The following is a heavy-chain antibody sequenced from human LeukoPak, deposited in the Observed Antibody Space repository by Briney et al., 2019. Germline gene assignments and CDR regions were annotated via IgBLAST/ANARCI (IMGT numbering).Heavy chain of an antibody. V-gene: IGHV3-23*01. J-gene: IGHJ4*02. Sequence: GGSLRLSCAASGFSFSSYATSWVRQAPGKGLEWVSAISGSGGSTYYADSVKGRFTISRDNSKNTLYLQMNSLRAEDTAVYYCAKGQLVRGEFDYWGQGTLVTVSS. CDR3: AKGQLVRGEFDY. CDR1: GFSFSSYA. D-gene: IGHD6-6*01. CDR2: ISGSGGST.